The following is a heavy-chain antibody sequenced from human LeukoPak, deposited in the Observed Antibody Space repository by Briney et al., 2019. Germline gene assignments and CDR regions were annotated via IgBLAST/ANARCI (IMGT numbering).Heavy chain of an antibody. Sequence: GGSLRLSCATSGFTFASYGMHWVRQAPGKGLEWVAFIRYDENVKYYTDSVKGRFTISRDNFMNTLYLQMNSLRAEDTAVYYCAKSPLTVAGTIDYWGQGTLVTVSS. CDR3: AKSPLTVAGTIDY. CDR1: GFTFASYG. CDR2: IRYDENVK. D-gene: IGHD6-19*01. V-gene: IGHV3-30*02. J-gene: IGHJ4*02.